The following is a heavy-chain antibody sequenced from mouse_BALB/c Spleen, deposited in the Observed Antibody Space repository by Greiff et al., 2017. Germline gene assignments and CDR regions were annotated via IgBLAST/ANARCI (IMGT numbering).Heavy chain of an antibody. CDR1: GYTFSSYW. CDR2: ILPGSGST. V-gene: IGHV1-9*01. J-gene: IGHJ4*01. Sequence: VQLQQSGAELMKPGASVKISCKASGYTFSSYWIEWVKQRPGQGLEWIGEILPGSGSTNYNEKFKGKATFTADTSSNTAYMQLSSLTSEDSAVYSCASPSAMDYWGQGTSVTVSA. CDR3: ASPSAMDY.